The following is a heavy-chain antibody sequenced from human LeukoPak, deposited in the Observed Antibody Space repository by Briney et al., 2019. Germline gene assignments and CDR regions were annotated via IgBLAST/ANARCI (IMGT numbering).Heavy chain of an antibody. CDR3: AKDGVMITLGGVIALYFDY. CDR1: GFTFSSYA. V-gene: IGHV3-23*01. Sequence: GGSLRLSCAASGFTFSSYAMSWVRQAPGKGLEWVSAISGSGGSTYYADSVKGRFTISRDNSKNTLYLQMNSLRAEDTAVYYCAKDGVMITLGGVIALYFDYWGQGTLVTVSS. CDR2: ISGSGGST. D-gene: IGHD3-16*02. J-gene: IGHJ4*02.